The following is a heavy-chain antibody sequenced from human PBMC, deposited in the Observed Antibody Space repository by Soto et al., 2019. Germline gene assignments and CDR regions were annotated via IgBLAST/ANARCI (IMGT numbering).Heavy chain of an antibody. V-gene: IGHV3-23*01. Sequence: PVGSLRLSCAFSVFTFSNYAMTCVRHSPGKWLEWVSLMSGNGGRIVYADSVKGRFTISRDNYKNTLYLQMNSLRLEDTAVYYCVKDHVPGRSGGAWFEYWGQGTLGNVSS. CDR1: VFTFSNYA. D-gene: IGHD2-21*02. J-gene: IGHJ4*02. CDR2: MSGNGGRI. CDR3: VKDHVPGRSGGAWFEY.